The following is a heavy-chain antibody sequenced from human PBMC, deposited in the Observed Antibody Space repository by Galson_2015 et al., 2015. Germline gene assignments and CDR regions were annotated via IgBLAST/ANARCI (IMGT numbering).Heavy chain of an antibody. D-gene: IGHD3-10*01. CDR3: VREAMELPVFGEVFVRSWFDP. Sequence: SVKVSCKASGYTSNNYNIHWVRQAPGQGLEWLGMINLNGGGTDYAQKIQGRITMTGDTSTGTVYMDLSSLTSEDTAVYYCVREAMELPVFGEVFVRSWFDPWGQGTLVTVSS. CDR2: INLNGGGT. V-gene: IGHV1-46*02. J-gene: IGHJ5*02. CDR1: GYTSNNYN.